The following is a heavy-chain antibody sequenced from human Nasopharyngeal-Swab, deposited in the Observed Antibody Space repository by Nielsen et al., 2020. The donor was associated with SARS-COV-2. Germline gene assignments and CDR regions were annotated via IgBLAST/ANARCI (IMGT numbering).Heavy chain of an antibody. D-gene: IGHD4-17*01. CDR1: GFTFSNAW. CDR2: IKSKTDGGTT. V-gene: IGHV3-15*01. Sequence: GESLKISCAASGFTFSNAWMSWVRQAPGKGLEWVGRIKSKTDGGTTDYAAHVKGRFTISRDDSNNTLYLQMNSLKTEDTAVYYCTTVYDYGDYYYYYYGMDVWGQGTTVTVSS. J-gene: IGHJ6*02. CDR3: TTVYDYGDYYYYYYGMDV.